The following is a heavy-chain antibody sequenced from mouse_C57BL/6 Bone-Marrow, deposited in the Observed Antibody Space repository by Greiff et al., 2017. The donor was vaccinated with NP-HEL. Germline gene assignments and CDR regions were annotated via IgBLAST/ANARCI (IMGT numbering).Heavy chain of an antibody. CDR2: IDPSDSYT. D-gene: IGHD2-14*01. Sequence: QVQLQQPGAELVKPGASVKLSCKASGYTFTSYWMQWVKQRPGQGLEWIGEIDPSDSYTNYNQKFKGKATLTVDTSSSTAYMQLSSLTSEDSAVYDCAREGGYEAWFAYWGQGTLVTVSA. CDR1: GYTFTSYW. V-gene: IGHV1-50*01. J-gene: IGHJ3*01. CDR3: AREGGYEAWFAY.